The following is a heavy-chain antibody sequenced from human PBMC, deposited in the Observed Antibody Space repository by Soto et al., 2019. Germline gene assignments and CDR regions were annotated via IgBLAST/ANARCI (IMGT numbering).Heavy chain of an antibody. J-gene: IGHJ3*02. CDR2: IYYSGNT. CDR3: AQALVFTGGDGFDI. Sequence: QVRLQEWGPGLVKPSQTLSLKCSVSGGSITTGGRYWSWIRQLPGKGLERIGDIYYSGNTYYNASLTRRVTISVEAAKNQFSLKLSSVTAEDTAVYYCAQALVFTGGDGFDIWGQGRLVTVSS. V-gene: IGHV4-31*02. D-gene: IGHD1-1*01. CDR1: GGSITTGGRY.